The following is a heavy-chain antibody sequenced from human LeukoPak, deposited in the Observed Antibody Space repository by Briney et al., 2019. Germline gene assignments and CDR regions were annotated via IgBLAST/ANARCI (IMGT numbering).Heavy chain of an antibody. CDR3: ARVQRGIAVALDY. CDR2: ISTTSSSI. V-gene: IGHV3-48*03. Sequence: GGSLRLSCAASGFTFSSYEMNWVRQAPGKGLEWVSYISTTSSSIYYADSVKGRFTISRDNVKNLLHLQMNSLRAEDTAVYYCARVQRGIAVALDYWGQGTLATVSS. CDR1: GFTFSSYE. D-gene: IGHD6-19*01. J-gene: IGHJ4*02.